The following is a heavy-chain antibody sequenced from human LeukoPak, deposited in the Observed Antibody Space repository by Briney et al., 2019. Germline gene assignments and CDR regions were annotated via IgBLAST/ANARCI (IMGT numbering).Heavy chain of an antibody. CDR2: ISGNGNDK. V-gene: IGHV3-11*04. CDR3: ANSQSSVAGILGC. D-gene: IGHD6-19*01. Sequence: GGSLRLSCAASGFTFSDYYMTWIRQAPGKGLEWVSYISGNGNDKYYADSVKGRFTISRDNAKNSLYLQMNSLRVEDTAVYYRANSQSSVAGILGCWGQGTLVTVSS. CDR1: GFTFSDYY. J-gene: IGHJ4*02.